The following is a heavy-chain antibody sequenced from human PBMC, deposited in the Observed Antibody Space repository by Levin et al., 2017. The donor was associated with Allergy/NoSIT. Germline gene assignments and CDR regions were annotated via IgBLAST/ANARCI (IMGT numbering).Heavy chain of an antibody. CDR2: IKEDGSAK. Sequence: GGSLRLSCTASGFTFSNTWMSWVRQAPGRGLEWVANIKEDGSAKYYVDSVKGRFTISRDNANNSLYLQLSYLGVDDTAIYYCAVDNSGYYSEYPPDYWGQGTLVTVSS. CDR1: GFTFSNTW. D-gene: IGHD3-22*01. CDR3: AVDNSGYYSEYPPDY. J-gene: IGHJ4*02. V-gene: IGHV3-7*01.